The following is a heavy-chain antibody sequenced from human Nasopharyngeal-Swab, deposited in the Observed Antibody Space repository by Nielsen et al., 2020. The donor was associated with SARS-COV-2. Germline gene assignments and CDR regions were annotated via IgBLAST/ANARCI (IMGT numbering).Heavy chain of an antibody. J-gene: IGHJ5*02. V-gene: IGHV4-34*01. CDR2: INQSENT. CDR3: ASVGSSSWYQLWFDP. Sequence: WIRRPTGKGLERIGEINQSENTNYNPSHKSRVNISLDTSKNQFSLKLTSVTTADTAVFYCASVGSSSWYQLWFDPWGQGTLVTVSS. D-gene: IGHD6-13*01.